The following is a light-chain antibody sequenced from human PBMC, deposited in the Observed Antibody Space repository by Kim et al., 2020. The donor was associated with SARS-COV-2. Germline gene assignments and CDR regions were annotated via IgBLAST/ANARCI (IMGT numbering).Light chain of an antibody. Sequence: SYELTQPPSVSVAPGKTARVSCGGNSIGSKSVHWYQQKSGQAPLLVISYDSDRPSGIPERFSGSNSGNTATLTISRVEAGGEADYYCQVWDSSSDHRVVFGGGTQLTVL. J-gene: IGLJ2*01. V-gene: IGLV3-21*04. CDR3: QVWDSSSDHRVV. CDR2: YDS. CDR1: SIGSKS.